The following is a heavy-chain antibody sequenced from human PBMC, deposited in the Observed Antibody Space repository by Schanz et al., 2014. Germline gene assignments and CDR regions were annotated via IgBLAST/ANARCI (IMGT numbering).Heavy chain of an antibody. D-gene: IGHD2-2*01. J-gene: IGHJ3*01. Sequence: QVQLVQSGAEVKKPGASVKVSCKASGYTFTSYDINWVRQAPGQGPEWMGWISAFDDKTDYAQNFQGRLIMTTDTSTTTVYMELRNVRYDDTAMYYCARGIPYCSSTSCSGLDAYDVWGQGTLVTVSS. CDR3: ARGIPYCSSTSCSGLDAYDV. CDR1: GYTFTSYD. CDR2: ISAFDDKT. V-gene: IGHV1-18*01.